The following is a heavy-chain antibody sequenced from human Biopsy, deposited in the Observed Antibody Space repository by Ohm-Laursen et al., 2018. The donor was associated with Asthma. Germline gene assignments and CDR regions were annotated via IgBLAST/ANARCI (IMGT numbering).Heavy chain of an antibody. Sequence: SSVKVSCKASGYTFTGYYMHWVRQAPGQGLEWTGGIIPIFGAANYAQKFQGRVTITADESTSTAYMELSSLRSEDTAVYYCARGGGARFQHWGQGTLVTVSS. V-gene: IGHV1-69*01. CDR3: ARGGGARFQH. CDR2: IIPIFGAA. D-gene: IGHD2-21*01. CDR1: GYTFTGYY. J-gene: IGHJ1*01.